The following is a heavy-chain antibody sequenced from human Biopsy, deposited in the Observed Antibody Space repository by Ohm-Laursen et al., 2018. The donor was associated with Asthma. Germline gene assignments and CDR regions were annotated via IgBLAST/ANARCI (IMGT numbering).Heavy chain of an antibody. Sequence: PLSLTCTVSYGSITSGGYYWTWIRQHPGKGLEWIGFIYYSGSTYYNPSLKSRVSISIDTSKNQFSLKLSSVTAADTAVYYCARAQDYYDSRGYDRSFDYWGQGTLVTVSS. CDR3: ARAQDYYDSRGYDRSFDY. CDR2: IYYSGST. CDR1: YGSITSGGYY. V-gene: IGHV4-31*03. D-gene: IGHD3-22*01. J-gene: IGHJ4*02.